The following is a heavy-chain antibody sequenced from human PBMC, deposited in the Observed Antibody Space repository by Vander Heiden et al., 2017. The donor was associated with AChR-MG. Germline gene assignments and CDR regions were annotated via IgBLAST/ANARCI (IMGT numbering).Heavy chain of an antibody. CDR1: GYTFTSYD. CDR2: MNPNSGNT. V-gene: IGHV1-8*01. CDR3: ATYGDYLHYYYYYGMDV. D-gene: IGHD4-17*01. Sequence: QVQLVQSGAEVKKPGASVKVSCKASGYTFTSYDINWVRHATGQGLEWIGWMNPNSGNTGYAQKFQGRVTMTRNTSISTAYMELSSLRSEDTAVYYCATYGDYLHYYYYYGMDVWGQGTTVTVSS. J-gene: IGHJ6*02.